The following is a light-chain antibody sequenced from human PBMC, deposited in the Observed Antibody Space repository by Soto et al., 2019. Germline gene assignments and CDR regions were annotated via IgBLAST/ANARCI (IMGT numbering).Light chain of an antibody. CDR3: QPYNNWPLT. V-gene: IGKV3-20*01. Sequence: EIVLTQSPGTLSLSPGERATLSCRASQSVHSNYLAWYQQKPAQAPRLLIYGASTRATGIPDRFDGSGSGTDFTLTISRLEPEDFAVYYCQPYNNWPLTFGGGTKVDIK. CDR2: GAS. CDR1: QSVHSNY. J-gene: IGKJ4*01.